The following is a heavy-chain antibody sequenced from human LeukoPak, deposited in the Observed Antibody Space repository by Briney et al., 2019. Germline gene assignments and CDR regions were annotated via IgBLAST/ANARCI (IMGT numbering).Heavy chain of an antibody. D-gene: IGHD3-10*01. CDR2: ITADGGTT. Sequence: GGSLRLSCAGYGFTFSNYAMSWVRQAPGKGLEWVPGITADGGTTHHVDSVKGRFTISRDNSKNTLYLQMNSLRAEDTAVYYCAKAMVRGVINYDAFDIWGQGTMVTVPS. CDR1: GFTFSNYA. CDR3: AKAMVRGVINYDAFDI. V-gene: IGHV3-23*01. J-gene: IGHJ3*02.